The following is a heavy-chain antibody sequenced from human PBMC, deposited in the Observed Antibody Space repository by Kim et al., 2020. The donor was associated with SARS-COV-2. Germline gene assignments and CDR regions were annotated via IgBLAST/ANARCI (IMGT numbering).Heavy chain of an antibody. D-gene: IGHD3-3*01. CDR1: GFKFSSYA. J-gene: IGHJ4*02. V-gene: IGHV3-23*01. CDR2: ISGDGSTT. Sequence: GGSLRLSCAASGFKFSSYAMSWVRQSPGKGLEWISAISGDGSTTYYADSLKGRFTISRDNSKNTLYLQMNSKRTEDTAVYYCAKDRAINDDFWTGYFDYWGEGTLVTLSS. CDR3: AKDRAINDDFWTGYFDY.